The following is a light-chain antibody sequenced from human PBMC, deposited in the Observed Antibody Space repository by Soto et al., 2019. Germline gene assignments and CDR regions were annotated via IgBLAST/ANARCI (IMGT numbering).Light chain of an antibody. CDR2: EVT. Sequence: QSALTQPPSASGSPGQSVTISCTGSSSDVGRYNFVSWYQQHPGKAPKLIISEVTKRPSGVPDRFSGSRFGNTASLTVSGLQAEDEAYYYFSSYTGNSYVFGTGTKLTVL. J-gene: IGLJ1*01. V-gene: IGLV2-8*01. CDR1: SSDVGRYNF. CDR3: SSYTGNSYV.